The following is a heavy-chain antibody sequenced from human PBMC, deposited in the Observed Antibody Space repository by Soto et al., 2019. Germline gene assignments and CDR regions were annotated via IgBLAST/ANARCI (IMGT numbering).Heavy chain of an antibody. V-gene: IGHV1-46*01. D-gene: IGHD2-21*02. CDR1: GNTFINYY. CDR3: ARGGHVVVPTAAFDY. J-gene: IGHJ4*02. Sequence: QVQLMQSGAEVKKPGASVKVSCKASGNTFINYYIHWVRQAPGQGLEWMGTINPSGGHTTYAQKFLGRLTMTRDTSTSTLYMELTSLRSEDTAVYYCARGGHVVVPTAAFDYWGQGTLVTVSS. CDR2: INPSGGHT.